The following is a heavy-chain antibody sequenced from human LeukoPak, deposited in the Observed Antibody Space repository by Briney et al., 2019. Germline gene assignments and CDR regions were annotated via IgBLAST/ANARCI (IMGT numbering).Heavy chain of an antibody. CDR2: IYYSGST. CDR1: GGSISISSYY. V-gene: IGHV4-39*01. D-gene: IGHD5-24*01. CDR3: ARGEMAPISFDY. Sequence: SETLSLTCTVSGGSISISSYYWGWIRQPPGKGLEWIGSIYYSGSTYYNPSLKSRVTISVDTSKNQFSLKLSSVTAADTAVYYCARGEMAPISFDYWGQGTLVTVSS. J-gene: IGHJ4*02.